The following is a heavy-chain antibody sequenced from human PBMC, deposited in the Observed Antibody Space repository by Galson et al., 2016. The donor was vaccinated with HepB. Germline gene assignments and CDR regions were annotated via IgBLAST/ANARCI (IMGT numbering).Heavy chain of an antibody. Sequence: SLRLSCAASGFTFDDYAMHWVRQAPGKGLEWVSRIRGDGTYRSYADSVEGRFTITRDNDQNMGYLHMNSLRAEDTAVYYCARSDYVDYWGQGTLVTVSS. CDR3: ARSDYVDY. CDR1: GFTFDDYA. V-gene: IGHV3-74*01. J-gene: IGHJ4*02. CDR2: IRGDGTYR.